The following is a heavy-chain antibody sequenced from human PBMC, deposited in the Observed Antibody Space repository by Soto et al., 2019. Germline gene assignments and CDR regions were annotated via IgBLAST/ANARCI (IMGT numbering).Heavy chain of an antibody. D-gene: IGHD1-26*01. CDR1: GFTFRNYG. J-gene: IGHJ4*02. CDR2: LSHDGVTK. CDR3: AKGFSGAYSNWEY. Sequence: QVQLVESGGGVVQPGRSLRLSCAASGFTFRNYGMHWVRQAAGKGLEWVAGLSHDGVTKYYSDSAKGRFSISRDESRNTLFLQMNSLRPEDTAMYYCAKGFSGAYSNWEYWGQGTLVTVSS. V-gene: IGHV3-30*18.